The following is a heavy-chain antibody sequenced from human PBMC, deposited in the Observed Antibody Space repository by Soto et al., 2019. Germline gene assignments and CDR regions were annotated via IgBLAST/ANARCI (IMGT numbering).Heavy chain of an antibody. Sequence: QVQLQESGPGLVKPSETLSLTCTVSGGSFSNYYWSWIRQSPGKGLEWIGYVHYSGSTNYNPSLKSRVTISLDTSNNQFFRRLTSVTAADSAVYYCARRWSGTDYWGQGTLVTVSS. CDR1: GGSFSNYY. CDR2: VHYSGST. J-gene: IGHJ4*02. V-gene: IGHV4-59*01. D-gene: IGHD3-10*01. CDR3: ARRWSGTDY.